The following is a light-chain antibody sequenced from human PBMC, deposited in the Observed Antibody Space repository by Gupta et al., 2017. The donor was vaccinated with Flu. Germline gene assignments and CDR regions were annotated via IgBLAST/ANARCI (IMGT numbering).Light chain of an antibody. Sequence: STLSLSPGERATLSCRASQSVYSNFLAWYQQKPGQAPRLLMYGASTRANGIPDKFSGSGSETDFTLTISGLEAEDFAVYYCQQYGSAPLTFGGGTKVEI. J-gene: IGKJ4*01. CDR2: GAS. CDR3: QQYGSAPLT. CDR1: QSVYSNF. V-gene: IGKV3-20*01.